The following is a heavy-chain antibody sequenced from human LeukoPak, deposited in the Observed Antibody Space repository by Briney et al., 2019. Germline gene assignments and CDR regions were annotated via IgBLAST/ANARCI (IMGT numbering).Heavy chain of an antibody. CDR3: AKDHGWELDGSGEYYFYYFMDV. V-gene: IGHV1-8*03. J-gene: IGHJ6*03. Sequence: ASVKVSCKASGYTFTSYDINWVRQATGQGLEWMGWMNPNSGNTGYAQKFQGRVTITRNTSISTAYMELSSLRAEDTAVYYCAKDHGWELDGSGEYYFYYFMDVWGKGTTVTISS. CDR2: MNPNSGNT. D-gene: IGHD1-26*01. CDR1: GYTFTSYD.